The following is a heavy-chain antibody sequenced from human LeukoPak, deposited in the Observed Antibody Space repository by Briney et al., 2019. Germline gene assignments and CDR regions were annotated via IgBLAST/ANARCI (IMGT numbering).Heavy chain of an antibody. Sequence: GGSLRLSCVTSGFTFRNYGMQWVRQAPGKGLEWVAVISHDGTTTFYADSVKGRFTISRDNSKNTLDLQMDSLRAKDTAVYFCAKEPNAYSSGWYFQDWGQGALVTVSS. V-gene: IGHV3-30*18. CDR1: GFTFRNYG. CDR2: ISHDGTTT. D-gene: IGHD6-25*01. CDR3: AKEPNAYSSGWYFQD. J-gene: IGHJ1*01.